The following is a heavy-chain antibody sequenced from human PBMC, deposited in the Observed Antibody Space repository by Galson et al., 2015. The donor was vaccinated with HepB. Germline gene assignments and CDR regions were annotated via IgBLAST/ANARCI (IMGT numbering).Heavy chain of an antibody. J-gene: IGHJ6*02. CDR1: GYTFTSYY. Sequence: SVKVSCKASGYTFTSYYMHWVRQAPGQGLEWMGIINPSGGSTSYAQKFQGRVTMTRDTSTSTVYMELSSLRSEDTAVYYCARVEVRGVARYYYGMDVWGQGTTVTVSS. D-gene: IGHD3-10*01. CDR3: ARVEVRGVARYYYGMDV. CDR2: INPSGGST. V-gene: IGHV1-46*01.